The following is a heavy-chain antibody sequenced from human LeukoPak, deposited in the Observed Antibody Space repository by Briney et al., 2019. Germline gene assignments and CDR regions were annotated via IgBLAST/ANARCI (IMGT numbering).Heavy chain of an antibody. D-gene: IGHD2-21*02. V-gene: IGHV1-69*13. CDR3: ARDGPLLSDFDY. CDR1: GGTFSSYA. J-gene: IGHJ4*02. Sequence: SVKVSCKASGGTFSSYAISWVRQAPGQGLEWMGGIIPIFGTANYAQKFQGRVTITADESTSTAYMELSSLRSEDTAVYYCARDGPLLSDFDYWGQGTLVTVSS. CDR2: IIPIFGTA.